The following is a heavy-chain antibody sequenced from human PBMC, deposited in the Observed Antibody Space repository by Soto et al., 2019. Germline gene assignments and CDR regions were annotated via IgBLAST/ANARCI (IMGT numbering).Heavy chain of an antibody. D-gene: IGHD3-22*01. CDR2: IIPIFGTA. V-gene: IGHV1-69*06. Sequence: GASVKVSCKASGGTFSSYAISWVRQAPGQGLEWMGGIIPIFGTANYAQKFQGRVTITADKSTSTAYMELSSLRSEDTAVYYCARVHFSNYYDSSGYYYRAIARAGMDVWGQGTTVTVSS. CDR1: GGTFSSYA. J-gene: IGHJ6*02. CDR3: ARVHFSNYYDSSGYYYRAIARAGMDV.